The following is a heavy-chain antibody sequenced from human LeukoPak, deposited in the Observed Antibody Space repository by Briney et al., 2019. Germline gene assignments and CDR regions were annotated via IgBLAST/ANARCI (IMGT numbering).Heavy chain of an antibody. J-gene: IGHJ3*02. Sequence: PGGSLRLSCAASGFTFSDYYMGWIRQAPGKGLEWVSYISSSGSTIYYADSVKGRFTISRDNAKNSLYLQMNSLRAEDTAVYYCARDRPGYSSSSRADAFDICGQGTMVTVSS. CDR2: ISSSGSTI. CDR1: GFTFSDYY. D-gene: IGHD6-13*01. V-gene: IGHV3-11*04. CDR3: ARDRPGYSSSSRADAFDI.